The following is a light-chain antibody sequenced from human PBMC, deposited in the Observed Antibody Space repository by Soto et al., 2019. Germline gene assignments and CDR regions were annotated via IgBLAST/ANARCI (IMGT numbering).Light chain of an antibody. V-gene: IGLV1-47*02. CDR1: SSNIGSNY. CDR3: AAWDDSLSGYV. Sequence: QSVLTQPPSASGTPGQRVTISCSGSSSNIGSNYVYWYQQLPGTAPKLLIDSYNQRPSGVPDRISGSKSGTSASLAISGLRSEDEADYYCAAWDDSLSGYVFGTGTKLTV. CDR2: SYN. J-gene: IGLJ1*01.